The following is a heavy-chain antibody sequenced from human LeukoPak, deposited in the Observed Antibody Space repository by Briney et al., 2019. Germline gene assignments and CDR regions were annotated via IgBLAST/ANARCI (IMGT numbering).Heavy chain of an antibody. CDR1: GFTFNTYA. J-gene: IGHJ4*02. V-gene: IGHV3-23*01. Sequence: PGGSLRLSCVASGFTFNTYAMSWVRQAPGKGLEWVSAISGSGGGTYYLDSVKGRFTISRDNSKHTLYLQMNSLRAEDTAVYYCAKERGRAVAGSPTDYWGQGTLVTVSS. CDR3: AKERGRAVAGSPTDY. D-gene: IGHD6-19*01. CDR2: ISGSGGGT.